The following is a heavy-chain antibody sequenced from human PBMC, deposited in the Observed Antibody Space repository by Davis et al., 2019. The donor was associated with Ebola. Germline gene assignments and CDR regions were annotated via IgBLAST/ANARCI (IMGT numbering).Heavy chain of an antibody. J-gene: IGHJ4*02. CDR2: IYYSGST. V-gene: IGHV4-59*01. CDR1: GGSISSYY. Sequence: PSETLSLTCTVSGGSISSYYWSWIRQPPGKGLEWIGYIYYSGSTNYNPSLKSRVTISVDTSKNQFSLKLSSVTAADTAVYYCARDRGWGYNWNDGFDYWGQGTLVTVSS. D-gene: IGHD1-1*01. CDR3: ARDRGWGYNWNDGFDY.